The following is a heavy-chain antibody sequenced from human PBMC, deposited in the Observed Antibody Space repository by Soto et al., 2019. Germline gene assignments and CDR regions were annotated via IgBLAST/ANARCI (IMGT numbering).Heavy chain of an antibody. CDR2: INHSGST. D-gene: IGHD3-10*01. CDR3: ARKTGVRYYFEY. Sequence: QVQLQQWGAGLLKPSETLSLTCAVYGGSFSGYYWSWIRQPPGKGLECIGEINHSGSTNYNPSLKSRGTIAVDTSKNQFSLKLRSVTAADTPVYYCARKTGVRYYFEYWGQGMLVTVSS. V-gene: IGHV4-34*01. CDR1: GGSFSGYY. J-gene: IGHJ4*02.